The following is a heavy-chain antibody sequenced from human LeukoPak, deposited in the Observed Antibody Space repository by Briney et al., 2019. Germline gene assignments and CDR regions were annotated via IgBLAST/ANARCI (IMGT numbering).Heavy chain of an antibody. V-gene: IGHV4-59*01. D-gene: IGHD1-14*01. J-gene: IGHJ3*02. CDR1: RGSINNYY. CDR3: ARTNQISETAFDI. CDR2: ILSSGST. Sequence: PSETLSLTCTVSRGSINNYYWSWIRQPPGKGLEWIGYILSSGSTNYNPSVKSRVTISVDTSKNQFSLKLSSVTAADTAVYYCARTNQISETAFDIWGQGTMVTVSS.